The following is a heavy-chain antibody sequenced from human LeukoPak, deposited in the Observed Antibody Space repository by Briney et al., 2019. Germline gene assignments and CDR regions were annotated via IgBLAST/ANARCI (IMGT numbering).Heavy chain of an antibody. V-gene: IGHV3-23*01. CDR2: ISGSGGST. J-gene: IGHJ4*02. CDR1: GFTFSSYA. CDR3: AKGPTNNWKNVPSDY. Sequence: GGSLRLSCAASGFTFSSYAMSWVRQAPGKGLEWVSAISGSGGSTYYADPVKGRFTISRDNSKNTLYLQMNSLRAEDTAVYYCAKGPTNNWKNVPSDYWGQGTLVTVSS. D-gene: IGHD1/OR15-1a*01.